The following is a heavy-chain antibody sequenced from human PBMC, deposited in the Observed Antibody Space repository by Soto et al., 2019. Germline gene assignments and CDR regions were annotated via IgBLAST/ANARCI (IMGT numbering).Heavy chain of an antibody. CDR1: GGSISSYY. V-gene: IGHV4-59*01. J-gene: IGHJ4*02. Sequence: PSETLSLTCTVSGGSISSYYWSWIRQPPGKGLEWIGYIYYSGSTNYNPSLKSRVTISVDTSKNQSSLKLSAVAAPDTAVYYCARVVAGLDYWGQGTLVTVSS. CDR2: IYYSGST. CDR3: ARVVAGLDY. D-gene: IGHD6-19*01.